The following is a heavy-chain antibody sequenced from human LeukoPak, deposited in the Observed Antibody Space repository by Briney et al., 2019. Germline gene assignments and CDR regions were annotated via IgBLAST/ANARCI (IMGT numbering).Heavy chain of an antibody. CDR2: INTNTGNP. J-gene: IGHJ4*02. CDR1: GYTFTSYA. V-gene: IGHV7-4-1*02. Sequence: ASVKVSCKASGYTFTSYAMNWVRQAPGQGLEWMGWINTNTGNPTYAQGFTGRFVFSLDTSVSTAYLQISSLKAEDTAVYYCARGYCSSTSCYGGGYWGQGTLVTVSS. D-gene: IGHD2-2*01. CDR3: ARGYCSSTSCYGGGY.